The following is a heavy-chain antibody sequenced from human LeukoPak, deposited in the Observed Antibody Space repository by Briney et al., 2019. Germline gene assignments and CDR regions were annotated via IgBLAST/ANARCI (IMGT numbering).Heavy chain of an antibody. J-gene: IGHJ5*02. CDR1: GYTFTGYY. D-gene: IGHD2-2*01. CDR3: AREYDIVVVPASIGWFDP. Sequence: ASVKVSCKASGYTFTGYYIHWVRQAPGQGLEWMGWINPKSGGTNYAQKFQGRVTMTRDTSINTAYMELNRLRPDDTAVYYCAREYDIVVVPASIGWFDPWGQGTLVTVSS. CDR2: INPKSGGT. V-gene: IGHV1-2*02.